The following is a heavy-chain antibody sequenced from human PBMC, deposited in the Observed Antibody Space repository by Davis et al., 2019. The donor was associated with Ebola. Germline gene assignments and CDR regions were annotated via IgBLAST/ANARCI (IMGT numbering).Heavy chain of an antibody. CDR3: ARAQGSGWYFKGFDY. Sequence: PGGSLRLSCAASGFTFSSYAMSWVRQAPGKGLEWVAVISYDGSNKYYADSVKGRFTISRDNSKNTLYLQMNSLRAVDTAVYYCARAQGSGWYFKGFDYWGQGTLVTVSS. J-gene: IGHJ4*02. CDR2: ISYDGSNK. CDR1: GFTFSSYA. V-gene: IGHV3-30-3*01. D-gene: IGHD6-19*01.